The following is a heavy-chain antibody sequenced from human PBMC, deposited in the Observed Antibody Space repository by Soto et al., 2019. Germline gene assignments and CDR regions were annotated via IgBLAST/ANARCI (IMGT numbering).Heavy chain of an antibody. Sequence: QVQLVQSGAEVKKPGSSVKVSCKASGVTLSDYPINWVRQAPGQGLEWMGGLLPIFGTTIYAQKFQGRLTITADESTNTAYIELSDLRPEDTAIFYCARGYCVYATCNNWILKWLDPWGQGTLVTVSS. D-gene: IGHD6-19*01. V-gene: IGHV1-69*01. CDR1: GVTLSDYP. CDR2: LLPIFGTT. J-gene: IGHJ5*02. CDR3: ARGYCVYATCNNWILKWLDP.